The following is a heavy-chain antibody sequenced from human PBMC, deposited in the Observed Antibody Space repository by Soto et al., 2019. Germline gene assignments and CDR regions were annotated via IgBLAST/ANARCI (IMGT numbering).Heavy chain of an antibody. CDR2: IYYSGST. D-gene: IGHD3-3*01. CDR3: ARDLFLVAPDSYYYYGTDV. CDR1: GGSISSYY. Sequence: SETLSLTCTVSGGSISSYYWSWIRQPPGKGLEWIGYIYYSGSTNYNPSLKSRVTISVDTSKNQFSLKLSSVTAADTAVYYCARDLFLVAPDSYYYYGTDVWGQGTTVTVSS. V-gene: IGHV4-59*01. J-gene: IGHJ6*02.